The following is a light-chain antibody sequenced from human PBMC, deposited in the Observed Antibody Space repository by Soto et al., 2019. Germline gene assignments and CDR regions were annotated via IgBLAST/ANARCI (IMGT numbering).Light chain of an antibody. CDR2: NVS. J-gene: IGKJ1*01. CDR3: MQATRWPWT. CDR1: QSLAHSDGNTY. V-gene: IGKV2-30*02. Sequence: DVVMTQSPLSLPVTLGQPASISCTSSQSLAHSDGNTYLNWFRQRPGQSPRRLIYNVSNRESGVPDRFGGSGSGTDFTLRISRVEAEDVGVYYCMQATRWPWTFGQGTKVEIK.